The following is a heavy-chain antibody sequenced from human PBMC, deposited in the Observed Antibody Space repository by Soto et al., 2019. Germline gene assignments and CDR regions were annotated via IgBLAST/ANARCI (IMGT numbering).Heavy chain of an antibody. J-gene: IGHJ3*01. Sequence: QVNLLQSGAEVKKPGSPVKVSSKAPGFPSGSSPLTWVRQAPEQGPEWMGGIIPFFGSVDSAQKFQDRVTITADVSTSTTYMELRSLRSEDTAVYYCARGHQYGGNSDAFEFWGQGTVVTVSS. D-gene: IGHD2-21*02. CDR1: GFPSGSSP. V-gene: IGHV1-69*12. CDR2: IIPFFGSV. CDR3: ARGHQYGGNSDAFEF.